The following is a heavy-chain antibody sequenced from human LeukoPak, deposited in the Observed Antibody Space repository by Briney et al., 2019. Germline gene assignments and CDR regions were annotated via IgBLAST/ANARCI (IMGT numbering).Heavy chain of an antibody. J-gene: IGHJ4*02. CDR2: IKSKADGGTT. Sequence: PGGSLRLSCAASGFTFSSAWMTWVRQAPGKGLEWVGHIKSKADGGTTDYAAPAKGRFTISRDDSKNTLSLQMNSLKYEDTAVYYCTTDPFMLDVYHFHYWGQGTLVTVSS. D-gene: IGHD5/OR15-5a*01. CDR3: TTDPFMLDVYHFHY. V-gene: IGHV3-15*01. CDR1: GFTFSSAW.